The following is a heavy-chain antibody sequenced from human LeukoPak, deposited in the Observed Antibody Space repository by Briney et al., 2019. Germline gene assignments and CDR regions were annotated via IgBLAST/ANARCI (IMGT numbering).Heavy chain of an antibody. CDR2: ISYDGNNK. D-gene: IGHD3-3*01. Sequence: GRSLRLSCAASGFTFSSYGMHWVRQAPGKGLEWVAVISYDGNNKYYADSVKGRFTISRDNSKNTLFLQMNSLRAEDTAVYYCAKGLEVFGVDTYFDYWGQGTLVTVSS. CDR3: AKGLEVFGVDTYFDY. J-gene: IGHJ4*02. V-gene: IGHV3-30*18. CDR1: GFTFSSYG.